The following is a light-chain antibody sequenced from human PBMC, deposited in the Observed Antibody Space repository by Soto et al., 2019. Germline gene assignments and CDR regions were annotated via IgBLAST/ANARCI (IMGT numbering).Light chain of an antibody. Sequence: SSELTQPPSVSVSPGQTASITCSGDKLWDKYACWYQQKPGQSPVLVIYQDSKRHSGIPERFSGSNSGNTATLTISGTQAMDEADYYCQAWDSSSYVFGTGTKLNVL. CDR3: QAWDSSSYV. CDR2: QDS. V-gene: IGLV3-1*01. CDR1: KLWDKY. J-gene: IGLJ1*01.